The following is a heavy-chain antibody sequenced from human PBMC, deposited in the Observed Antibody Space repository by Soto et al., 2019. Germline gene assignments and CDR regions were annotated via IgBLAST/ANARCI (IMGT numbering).Heavy chain of an antibody. CDR3: ARLYASGYKIGWYFDL. Sequence: QVQLQESGPGLVKPSETLSLTCTVSGGSVSSGSYYWSWIRQPPGKGLEWIGYIYYSGSTNYNPSLKSRVTISVDTSKNQFSLKMRSVTAADTAVYYCARLYASGYKIGWYFDLWGRGTLVTVSS. D-gene: IGHD5-12*01. CDR2: IYYSGST. J-gene: IGHJ2*01. V-gene: IGHV4-61*01. CDR1: GGSVSSGSYY.